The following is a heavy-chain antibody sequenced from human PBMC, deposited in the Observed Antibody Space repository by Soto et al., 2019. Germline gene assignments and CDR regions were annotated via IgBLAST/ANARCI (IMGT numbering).Heavy chain of an antibody. CDR1: GGTFSSYA. CDR2: IIPIFGTA. Sequence: SSVKVSCKASGGTFSSYAISWVRQAPGQGLEWMGGIIPIFGTANYAQKFQGRVTITADKSTSTAYMELSSLRSEDTAVYYCARVLPQGYCSSTSCYPDAFDIWGQGTMVTVSS. V-gene: IGHV1-69*06. D-gene: IGHD2-2*01. J-gene: IGHJ3*02. CDR3: ARVLPQGYCSSTSCYPDAFDI.